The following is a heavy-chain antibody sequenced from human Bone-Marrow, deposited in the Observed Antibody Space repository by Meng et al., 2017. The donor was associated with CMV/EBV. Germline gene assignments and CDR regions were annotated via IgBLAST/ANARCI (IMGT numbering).Heavy chain of an antibody. CDR1: GDSINSSSFY. CDR2: VYYSGRS. CDR3: VSGLGY. V-gene: IGHV4-39*07. J-gene: IGHJ4*02. D-gene: IGHD2/OR15-2a*01. Sequence: GSLRLSWSVSGDSINSSSFYWGWIRQPPGKGLEWIGSVYYSGRSNYASSLKSRVTISVDTSKNQFSLKLTSVTAADSAVYYCVSGLGYWGQGTLVTVSS.